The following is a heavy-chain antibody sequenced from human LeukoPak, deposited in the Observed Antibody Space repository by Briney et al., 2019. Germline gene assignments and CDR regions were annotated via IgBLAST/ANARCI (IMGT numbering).Heavy chain of an antibody. CDR3: AREGSSSPQLWILAYYYGMDV. Sequence: PGGSLRLSCAASGFTFSSYSMNWVRQAPGKGLEWVSSISSSSSYIYYADSVKGRFTISRDNAKNSLYLQMNILRAEDTAVYYCAREGSSSPQLWILAYYYGMDVWGQGTTVTVSS. V-gene: IGHV3-21*04. CDR1: GFTFSSYS. J-gene: IGHJ6*02. D-gene: IGHD5-18*01. CDR2: ISSSSSYI.